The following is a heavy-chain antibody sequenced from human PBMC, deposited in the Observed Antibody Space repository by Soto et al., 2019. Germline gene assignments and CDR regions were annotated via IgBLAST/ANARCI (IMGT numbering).Heavy chain of an antibody. D-gene: IGHD3-22*01. J-gene: IGHJ4*02. CDR1: GFTFNNAW. CDR2: MKSKSEGETT. V-gene: IGHV3-15*01. Sequence: GGSLRLSCAASGFTFNNAWMGWVRQAPGQGLEWVGHMKSKSEGETTDYAAPVKGRFAISRDDSKNTVYLQMNSLTTEDTAVYYCTAQFYFDASGYSFDLWGQGTLVTVSS. CDR3: TAQFYFDASGYSFDL.